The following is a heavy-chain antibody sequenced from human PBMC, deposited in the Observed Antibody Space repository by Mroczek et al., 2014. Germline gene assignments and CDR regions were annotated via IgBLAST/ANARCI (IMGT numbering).Heavy chain of an antibody. V-gene: IGHV4-34*01. CDR3: ARRRWLVGAQFDY. CDR2: INHSGST. CDR1: GGSFSGYY. Sequence: QVQLQQWGAGLLKPSETLSLTCAVYGGSFSGYYWSWIRQPPGKGLEWIGEINHSGSTNYNPSLKSRVTISVDTSKNQFSLKLSSVTAADTAVYYCARRRWLVGAQFDYWGQGTLVTVSS. J-gene: IGHJ4*02. D-gene: IGHD6-19*01.